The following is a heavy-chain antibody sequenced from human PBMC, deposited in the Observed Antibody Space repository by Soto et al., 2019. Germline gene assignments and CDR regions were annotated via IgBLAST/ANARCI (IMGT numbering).Heavy chain of an antibody. CDR1: GGSISSYY. CDR2: IYYSGST. J-gene: IGHJ5*02. D-gene: IGHD3-22*01. CDR3: ARLGGYYYDSSGYSWFDP. Sequence: SETLSLTCTVSGGSISSYYWSWIRQPPGKGLEWIGYIYYSGSTNYNPSLKSRVTISVDTSKNQFSLKLSSGTAADTAVYYCARLGGYYYDSSGYSWFDPWGQGTLVTVSS. V-gene: IGHV4-59*08.